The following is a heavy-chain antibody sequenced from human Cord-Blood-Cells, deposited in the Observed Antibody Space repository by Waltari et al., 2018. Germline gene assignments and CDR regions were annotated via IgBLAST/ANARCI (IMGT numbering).Heavy chain of an antibody. V-gene: IGHV3-53*01. CDR3: ARDFNAFDI. CDR2: SYSGGST. CDR1: GFPVRSHD. J-gene: IGHJ3*02. Sequence: EVQLVESGGGLSQPGGSLSRSCAASGFPVRSHDMSRVRQAPGAGREWVSVSYSGGSTYYADSVKGRFTISRDNSKNTLYLQMNSLRAEDTAVYYCARDFNAFDIWGQGTMVTVSS.